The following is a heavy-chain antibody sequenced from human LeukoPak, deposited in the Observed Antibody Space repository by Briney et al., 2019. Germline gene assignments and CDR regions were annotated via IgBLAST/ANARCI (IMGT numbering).Heavy chain of an antibody. V-gene: IGHV4-38-2*02. Sequence: PSETLSLTCTVSGFSITTGYYWAWIRQPPGKGLEWIGTIFRIGSTYYNPSLKSRVTISVDTSKNQFSLKLSSVTAADTALYYCARLYQGKRPPDYWGQGTLVTVSS. CDR1: GFSITTGYY. D-gene: IGHD6-25*01. J-gene: IGHJ4*02. CDR3: ARLYQGKRPPDY. CDR2: IFRIGST.